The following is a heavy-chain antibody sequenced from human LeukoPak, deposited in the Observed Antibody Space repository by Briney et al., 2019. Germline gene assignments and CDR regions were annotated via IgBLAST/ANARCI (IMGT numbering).Heavy chain of an antibody. Sequence: GGSLRLSCAASGFTFSSYSMNWVRQAPGKGLEWVSSISSSGSYIYYADSVKGRFTISRDNAKNSLYLQMNSLRAEDTAVYYCARDLASTGYCSGGSCHPDYWGQGTLVTVSS. CDR2: ISSSGSYI. CDR1: GFTFSSYS. V-gene: IGHV3-21*01. CDR3: ARDLASTGYCSGGSCHPDY. J-gene: IGHJ4*02. D-gene: IGHD2-15*01.